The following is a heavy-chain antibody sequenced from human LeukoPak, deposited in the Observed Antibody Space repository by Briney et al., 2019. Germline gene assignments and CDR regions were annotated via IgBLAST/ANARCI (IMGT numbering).Heavy chain of an antibody. V-gene: IGHV3-30*02. Sequence: GGSLSLSCAASGFIFSDYWMHWVRQAPGKGLEWVAFIRYDGSNKYYADSVKGRFTISRDNSKNTLYLQMNSLRAEDTAVYYCAKTFLRYFDWAPADYWGQGTLVTVSS. D-gene: IGHD3-9*01. CDR3: AKTFLRYFDWAPADY. CDR1: GFIFSDYW. CDR2: IRYDGSNK. J-gene: IGHJ4*02.